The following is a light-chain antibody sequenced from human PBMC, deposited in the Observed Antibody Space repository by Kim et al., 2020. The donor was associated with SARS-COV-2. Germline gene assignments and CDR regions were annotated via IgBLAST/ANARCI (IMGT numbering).Light chain of an antibody. CDR1: QNVYSN. J-gene: IGKJ4*01. Sequence: SVAPGETATLSCRARQNVYSNLAWYQQKPGQAPRLLIYDASTRATDVPARFSGSGSGTEFTLTINSLQSDDFAVYYCQQYTSWLTFGGGTKVDIK. CDR3: QQYTSWLT. CDR2: DAS. V-gene: IGKV3-15*01.